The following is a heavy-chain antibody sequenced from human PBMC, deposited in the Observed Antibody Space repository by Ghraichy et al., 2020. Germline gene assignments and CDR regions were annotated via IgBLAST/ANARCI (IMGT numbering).Heavy chain of an antibody. Sequence: ESLNISCKGSGYRFTSYWIIWVRQMPGKGLEWMGSIYPGDSDTKYSPSFQGQVTISADKSISTAYLQWSSLKASDTAMYYCAMSSNWNGAGLGYWGQGTLVTVSS. D-gene: IGHD1-1*01. CDR2: IYPGDSDT. CDR3: AMSSNWNGAGLGY. J-gene: IGHJ4*02. V-gene: IGHV5-51*01. CDR1: GYRFTSYW.